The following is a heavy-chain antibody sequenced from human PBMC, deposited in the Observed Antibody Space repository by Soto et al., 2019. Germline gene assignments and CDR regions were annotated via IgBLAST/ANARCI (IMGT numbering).Heavy chain of an antibody. CDR2: SYYSGTT. D-gene: IGHD1-20*01. Sequence: SETLSFTCTVSGASISVHSYYWTWIRQPPGKGLEWIGSSYYSGTTYFNPSLKSRATISVDTSKNQFSLRLTSVTAADTAIYYCTRRYNWYDNYFGPLRPGALVTAST. V-gene: IGHV4-39*01. CDR1: GASISVHSYY. J-gene: IGHJ5*02. CDR3: TRRYNWYDNYFGP.